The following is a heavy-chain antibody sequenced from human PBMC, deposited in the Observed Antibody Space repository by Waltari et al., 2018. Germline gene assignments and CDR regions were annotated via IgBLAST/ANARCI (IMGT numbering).Heavy chain of an antibody. J-gene: IGHJ2*01. CDR3: ARDPNRAARAGWYFDL. D-gene: IGHD6-6*01. V-gene: IGHV1-69*01. Sequence: QVQLVQSGAEVKKPGSSVKVSCKASGGPFSSYAISWVRQAPEQGLVWMGGIIPIFGTANYAQKFQGRVTITADESTSTAYMELSSLRSEDTAVYYCARDPNRAARAGWYFDLWGRGTLVTVSS. CDR1: GGPFSSYA. CDR2: IIPIFGTA.